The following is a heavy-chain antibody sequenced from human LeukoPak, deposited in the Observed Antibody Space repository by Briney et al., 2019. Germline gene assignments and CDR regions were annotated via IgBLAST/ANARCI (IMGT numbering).Heavy chain of an antibody. D-gene: IGHD2-2*01. CDR1: EYTFTDYY. V-gene: IGHV1-2*02. CDR3: ARANLFYCSSTTSLLDY. Sequence: ASVNFSCKASEYTFTDYYMHWVRKAPGQGFEGMRWINPNDGDTNYAKQCQASATMTRATPSTTAQMEASRLRSHDTAVYYCARANLFYCSSTTSLLDYRGQGTLVTVPS. J-gene: IGHJ4*02. CDR2: INPNDGDT.